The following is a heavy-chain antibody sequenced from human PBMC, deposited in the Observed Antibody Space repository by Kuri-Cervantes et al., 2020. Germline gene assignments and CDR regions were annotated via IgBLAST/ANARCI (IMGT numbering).Heavy chain of an antibody. CDR1: GFSFASYD. CDR2: IGTAGDT. V-gene: IGHV3-13*01. J-gene: IGHJ6*03. Sequence: LSLTCAASGFSFASYDMSWGRQAPGKGLEWVAVIGTAGDTYYPGSVKGRFTISRENAKNSLYLQMNSLRAGDTAVYYCARVYYGSGVWGYMDVWGKGTTVTVSS. CDR3: ARVYYGSGVWGYMDV. D-gene: IGHD3-10*01.